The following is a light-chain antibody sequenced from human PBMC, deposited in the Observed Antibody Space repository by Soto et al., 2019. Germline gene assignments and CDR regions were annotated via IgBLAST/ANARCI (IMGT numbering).Light chain of an antibody. CDR1: RSVSTN. V-gene: IGKV3-15*01. Sequence: EMVMTQSPATLSVSPGERATLSCRARRSVSTNLAWYQQTPGQAPRLLIYGASTRATGLPPRFSASGSGTEVTLTISSLQSEEFAVYYCQQYNSWPITFGQGTRLEIK. CDR3: QQYNSWPIT. J-gene: IGKJ5*01. CDR2: GAS.